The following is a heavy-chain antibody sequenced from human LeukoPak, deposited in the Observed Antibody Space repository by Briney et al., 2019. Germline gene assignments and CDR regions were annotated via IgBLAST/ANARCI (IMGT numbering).Heavy chain of an antibody. V-gene: IGHV4-59*12. Sequence: SETLSLTCTVSGGSISSYYWSWIRQPPGKGLEWIGYIYYSGSTNYNPSLKSRVTITVDTSKNQFSLKLSSVTAADTAVYYCARGLGNNWFDPWGQGTLVTVSS. D-gene: IGHD1-26*01. J-gene: IGHJ5*02. CDR2: IYYSGST. CDR3: ARGLGNNWFDP. CDR1: GGSISSYY.